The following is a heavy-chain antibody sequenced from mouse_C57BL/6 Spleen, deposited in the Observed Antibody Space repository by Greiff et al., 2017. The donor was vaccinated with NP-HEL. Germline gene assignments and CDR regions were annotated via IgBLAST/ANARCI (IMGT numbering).Heavy chain of an antibody. V-gene: IGHV1-61*01. J-gene: IGHJ2*01. Sequence: QVQLQQPGAELVRPGSSVKLSCKASGYTFTSYWMDWVQQRPGQGLEWIGNIYPSDSETHYNQKFKDQATLTVDKSSSTAYMQLSSLTSEDSAVYYGARSGSLYYLDYWGQGTTLTVSS. CDR3: ARSGSLYYLDY. CDR1: GYTFTSYW. CDR2: IYPSDSET.